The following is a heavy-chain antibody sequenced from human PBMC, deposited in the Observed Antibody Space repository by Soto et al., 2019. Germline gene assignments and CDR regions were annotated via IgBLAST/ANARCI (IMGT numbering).Heavy chain of an antibody. Sequence: QVQLVQSGAEVRKPGSSVKVSCKASGGTFSRHAISWVRQAPGQGLEWMGGIIPIFGTANHAQKFQGRVTIIADESTSTVYMELSSLRSEDTAMYYCASSSGWYFYWGQGTLVTVSS. CDR1: GGTFSRHA. CDR3: ASSSGWYFY. V-gene: IGHV1-69*01. J-gene: IGHJ4*02. D-gene: IGHD6-19*01. CDR2: IIPIFGTA.